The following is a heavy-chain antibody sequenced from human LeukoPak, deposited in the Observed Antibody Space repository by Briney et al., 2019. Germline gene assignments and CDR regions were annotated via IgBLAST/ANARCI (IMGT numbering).Heavy chain of an antibody. CDR3: ARGKASQSTNYFDY. V-gene: IGHV1-18*01. J-gene: IGHJ4*02. D-gene: IGHD5/OR15-5a*01. CDR1: GYTFTTYG. Sequence: ASVKVSFKASGYTFTTYGISWVRHAPGQGLEWMGWISAYNGNTNYAQKLQGRVTMTPDTSTSTAYMELRSLRSDDTAVYYCARGKASQSTNYFDYWGQGTLVTVSS. CDR2: ISAYNGNT.